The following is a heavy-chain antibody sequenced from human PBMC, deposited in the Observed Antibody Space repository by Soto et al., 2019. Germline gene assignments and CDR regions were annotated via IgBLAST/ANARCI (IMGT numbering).Heavy chain of an antibody. Sequence: ESGGGLVKPGRALRLSCAASGFTFDDYAMHWVRQAPGKGMEWVSGISWDSSTIVYADSVKGRFTISRDNAKNSLYLQMNSLRAEYTALYLCAKGDRADGDSLYFDYWGQGTLVTVSS. D-gene: IGHD4-17*01. J-gene: IGHJ4*02. CDR2: ISWDSSTI. V-gene: IGHV3-9*01. CDR1: GFTFDDYA. CDR3: AKGDRADGDSLYFDY.